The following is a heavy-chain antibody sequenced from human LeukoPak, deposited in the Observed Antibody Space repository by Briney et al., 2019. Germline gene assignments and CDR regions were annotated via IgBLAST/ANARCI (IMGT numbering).Heavy chain of an antibody. Sequence: GASVKVSCKASGYTFTDYYVHWVRQAPGQGLEWMGWINPNSGGTNYAQKFQGTVTMTRDTSISTAYMELTRLRSDDTAVYYCARDRGSYYFDYWGQGTLVTVSS. J-gene: IGHJ4*02. CDR3: ARDRGSYYFDY. CDR1: GYTFTDYY. CDR2: INPNSGGT. V-gene: IGHV1-2*02. D-gene: IGHD1-26*01.